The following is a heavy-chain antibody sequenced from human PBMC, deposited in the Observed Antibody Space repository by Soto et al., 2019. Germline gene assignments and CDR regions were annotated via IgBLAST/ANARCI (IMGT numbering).Heavy chain of an antibody. CDR1: GFTFRSFW. D-gene: IGHD3-22*01. V-gene: IGHV3-7*05. CDR2: IKQDGSEK. Sequence: EVQLVESGGGLVQPGGSLRLSCAASGFTFRSFWMYWVRQAPGRGLEWVATIKQDGSEKYHVDSVKGRFTISRDNAKNSLYLQMSSLGADDTAVYYCARGYFFDSSRYYADYWGQGTLVTVSS. J-gene: IGHJ4*02. CDR3: ARGYFFDSSRYYADY.